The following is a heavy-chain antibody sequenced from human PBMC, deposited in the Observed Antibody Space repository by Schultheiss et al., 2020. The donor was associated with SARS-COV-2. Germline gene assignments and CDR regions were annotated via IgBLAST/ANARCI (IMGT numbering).Heavy chain of an antibody. Sequence: SETLSLTCTVSGGSISSYYWSWIRQPPGKGLEWIGSIYYSGSTYYNPSLKSRVTISVDTSKYQFSLKLSSVTAADTAVYYCARTNYYDSSGYYSGELDPWGQGTLVTVSS. CDR1: GGSISSYY. D-gene: IGHD3-22*01. V-gene: IGHV4-59*12. J-gene: IGHJ5*02. CDR3: ARTNYYDSSGYYSGELDP. CDR2: IYYSGST.